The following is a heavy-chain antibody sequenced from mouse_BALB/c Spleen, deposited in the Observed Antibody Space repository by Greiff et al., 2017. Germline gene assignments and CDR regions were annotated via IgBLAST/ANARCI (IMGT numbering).Heavy chain of an antibody. Sequence: VQLQQSGAELVRSGASVKLSCTASGFNIKDYYMHWVKQRPEQGLEWIGWIDPENGDTEYAPKFQGKATMTADTSSNTAYLQLSSLTSKDTAVYYCNGPLLGRAYWGQGTLVTVSA. CDR2: IDPENGDT. V-gene: IGHV14-4*02. D-gene: IGHD4-1*01. J-gene: IGHJ3*01. CDR1: GFNIKDYY. CDR3: NGPLLGRAY.